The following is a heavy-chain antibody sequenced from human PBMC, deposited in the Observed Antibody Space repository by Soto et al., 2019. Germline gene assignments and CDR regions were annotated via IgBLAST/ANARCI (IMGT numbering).Heavy chain of an antibody. D-gene: IGHD2-8*01. V-gene: IGHV1-46*01. CDR2: INPSGGST. J-gene: IGHJ4*02. Sequence: QVQLVQSGAEVKKPGASVKVSCKASGCTFTSYYMHWVRQAPGQGLEWMGIINPSGGSTSYAQKFQGRVTMTRDTSTSTVYMELSSLRSEDTAVYYCARDPDCTNGVCYTGTAFDYWGQGTLVTVSS. CDR3: ARDPDCTNGVCYTGTAFDY. CDR1: GCTFTSYY.